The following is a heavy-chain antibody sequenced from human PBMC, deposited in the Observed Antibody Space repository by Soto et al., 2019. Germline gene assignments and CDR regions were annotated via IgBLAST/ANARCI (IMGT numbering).Heavy chain of an antibody. J-gene: IGHJ5*02. CDR2: VYSGDPDT. Sequence: GETLKISCKGSGYIFTNYWIGWVRQMPGKGLEWMGIVYSGDPDTRYSPSFQGQITIAVDKSINTDYLQWSSLKASDTATYYCARNGSIGARRNWFDPWGQGTLVTVSS. CDR3: ARNGSIGARRNWFDP. CDR1: GYIFTNYW. V-gene: IGHV5-51*01. D-gene: IGHD6-6*01.